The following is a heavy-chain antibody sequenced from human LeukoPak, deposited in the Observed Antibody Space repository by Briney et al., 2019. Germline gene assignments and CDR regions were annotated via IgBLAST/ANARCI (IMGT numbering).Heavy chain of an antibody. D-gene: IGHD3-10*01. V-gene: IGHV3-48*03. J-gene: IGHJ6*02. Sequence: GGSLRLSCAASGSTFSSYEMNWVRQAPGKGLEWVSYISSSGSTIYYADSVKGRFTISRDNAKNSLYLQMNSLRAEDTAVYYCARDLTGSYYYYYYGMDVWGQGTTVTVSS. CDR3: ARDLTGSYYYYYYGMDV. CDR2: ISSSGSTI. CDR1: GSTFSSYE.